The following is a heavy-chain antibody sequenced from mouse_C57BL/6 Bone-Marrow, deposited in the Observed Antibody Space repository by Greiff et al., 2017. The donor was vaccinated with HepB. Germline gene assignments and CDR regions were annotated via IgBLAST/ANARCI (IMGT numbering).Heavy chain of an antibody. CDR1: GFTFSSYA. J-gene: IGHJ3*01. D-gene: IGHD2-4*01. V-gene: IGHV5-4*01. CDR3: AREGGIYYDYEGWFAY. Sequence: EVNVVESGGGLVKPGGSLKLSCAASGFTFSSYAMSWVRQTPEKRLEWVATISDGGSYTYYPDNVKGRFTISRDNAKNNLYLQMSHLKSEDTAMYYCAREGGIYYDYEGWFAYWGQGTLVTVSA. CDR2: ISDGGSYT.